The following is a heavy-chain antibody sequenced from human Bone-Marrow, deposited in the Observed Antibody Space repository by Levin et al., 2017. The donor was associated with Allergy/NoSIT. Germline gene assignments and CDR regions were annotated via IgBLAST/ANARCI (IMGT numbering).Heavy chain of an antibody. Sequence: ASVKVSCKASGYTFTSYAMHWVRQAPGQRLEWMGWINAGNGNTKYSQKFQGRVTITRDTSASTAYMELSSLRSEDTAVYYCASFWFRRGAVAGTGGFDYWGQGTLVTVSS. D-gene: IGHD6-19*01. CDR1: GYTFTSYA. V-gene: IGHV1-3*01. J-gene: IGHJ4*02. CDR2: INAGNGNT. CDR3: ASFWFRRGAVAGTGGFDY.